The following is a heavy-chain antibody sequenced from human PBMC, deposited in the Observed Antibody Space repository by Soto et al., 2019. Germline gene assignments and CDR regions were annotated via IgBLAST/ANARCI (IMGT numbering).Heavy chain of an antibody. CDR2: ISSSGSTI. CDR3: ARGGYSYDPFDY. J-gene: IGHJ4*02. V-gene: IGHV3-48*03. D-gene: IGHD5-18*01. Sequence: GSLRLSCAASGFTFSSYEMNWVRQAPGKGLEWVSYISSSGSTIYYADSVKGRFTISRDNAKNSLYLQMNSLRAEDTAVYYCARGGYSYDPFDYWGQGTLVTVSS. CDR1: GFTFSSYE.